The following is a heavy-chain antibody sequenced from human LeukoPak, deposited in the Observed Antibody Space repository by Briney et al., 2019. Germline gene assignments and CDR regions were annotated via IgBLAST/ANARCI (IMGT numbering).Heavy chain of an antibody. D-gene: IGHD5-12*01. CDR3: ARDGYSGSDAL. CDR2: INHSGST. CDR1: GGSFSGYY. Sequence: NPSETLSLTCAVYGGSFSGYYWSWIRQPPGKGLEWIGEINHSGSTNYNPSLKSRVTISVDTSQNQFSLKLSSVTAADTAVYYCARDGYSGSDALWGQGTLVTVSS. J-gene: IGHJ4*02. V-gene: IGHV4-34*01.